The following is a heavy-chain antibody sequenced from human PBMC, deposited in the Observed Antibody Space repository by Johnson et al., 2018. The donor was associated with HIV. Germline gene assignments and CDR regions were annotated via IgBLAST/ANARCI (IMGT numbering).Heavy chain of an antibody. D-gene: IGHD6-6*01. CDR1: GFTFSDYY. V-gene: IGHV3-30*18. Sequence: QVQLVESGGGLGQPGGSLRLSCAASGFTFSDYYMSWIRQAPGKGLEWVAVISYDGGNKHYADSVKGRFTISRDNSKNTLYLQMNGLRAEDTAVYYCAKGTLYSSSSRAFDIWGQGTMVTVSS. J-gene: IGHJ3*02. CDR3: AKGTLYSSSSRAFDI. CDR2: ISYDGGNK.